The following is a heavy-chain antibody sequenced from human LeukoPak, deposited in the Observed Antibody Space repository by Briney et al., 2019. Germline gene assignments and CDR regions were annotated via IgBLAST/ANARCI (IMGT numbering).Heavy chain of an antibody. D-gene: IGHD3-3*01. CDR3: ARAYDFWSGYLYYFDY. J-gene: IGHJ4*02. V-gene: IGHV3-11*04. CDR1: GFTFSDYY. Sequence: PGGSLRLSCAASGFTFSDYYMSWLRQAPGKGLEWVSYISSSGSTIYYADSVKGRFTISRDNAKNSLYLQMNSLRAEDTAVYYCARAYDFWSGYLYYFDYWGQGTLVTVSS. CDR2: ISSSGSTI.